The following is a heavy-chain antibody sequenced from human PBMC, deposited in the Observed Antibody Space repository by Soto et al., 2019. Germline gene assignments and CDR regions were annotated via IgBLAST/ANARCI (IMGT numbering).Heavy chain of an antibody. Sequence: SETLSLTCTVSGGSISTYYWSWIRQPPGKGLEWIGYIYYSGSTSYNPSLKSRVTISVDTSKNQFSLKLRSVTAADTAVYYCASERSGGCDKDYGMDVWGQGTTVTVSS. V-gene: IGHV4-59*01. CDR2: IYYSGST. CDR1: GGSISTYY. J-gene: IGHJ6*02. D-gene: IGHD6-19*01. CDR3: ASERSGGCDKDYGMDV.